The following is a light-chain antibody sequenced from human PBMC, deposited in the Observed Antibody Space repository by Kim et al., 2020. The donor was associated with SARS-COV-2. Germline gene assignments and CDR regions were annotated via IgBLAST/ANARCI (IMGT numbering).Light chain of an antibody. J-gene: IGKJ2*01. V-gene: IGKV3-15*01. CDR2: GAS. CDR1: QSINSN. Sequence: EIVMTQSPATLSVSPGDRATLSCRASQSINSNLAWYQQKPGQAPRLLIYGASTRATGIPVRFSGSGSGTEFTLTINSLQSEDFAVYSCQQYNNWPPYTFGQGTKLEI. CDR3: QQYNNWPPYT.